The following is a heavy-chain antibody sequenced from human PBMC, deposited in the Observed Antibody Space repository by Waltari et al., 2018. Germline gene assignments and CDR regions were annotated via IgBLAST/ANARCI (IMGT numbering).Heavy chain of an antibody. CDR3: AKGFLGVGGFDY. D-gene: IGHD3-16*01. CDR2: ISDSGYST. J-gene: IGHJ4*02. V-gene: IGHV3-23*01. Sequence: EVQVLQSGGGLVQPGGSLRLSCAASGFTFSSYALSWVRQAPGKGLEWVSGISDSGYSTYYTASVKGQLTISRDNSKNTLYLQMDRLRAEDTALYYWAKGFLGVGGFDYWGQGTLVTVSS. CDR1: GFTFSSYA.